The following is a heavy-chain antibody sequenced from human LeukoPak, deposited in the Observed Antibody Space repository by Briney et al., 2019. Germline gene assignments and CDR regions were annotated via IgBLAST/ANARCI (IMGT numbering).Heavy chain of an antibody. Sequence: PSETLSLTCTVSGGSISRGGYYWSWIRQHPGKGLEWIGYIYYSGSTYYNPSLKSRVTISVDTSKNQFSLKLSSVTAADTAVYYCVRDRGRKYQLHYWYFDPWGRGTLVTVSS. CDR2: IYYSGST. V-gene: IGHV4-31*03. CDR3: VRDRGRKYQLHYWYFDP. J-gene: IGHJ2*01. CDR1: GGSISRGGYY. D-gene: IGHD2-2*01.